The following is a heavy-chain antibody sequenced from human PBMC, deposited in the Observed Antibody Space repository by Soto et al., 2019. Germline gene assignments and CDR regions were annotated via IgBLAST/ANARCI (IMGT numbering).Heavy chain of an antibody. V-gene: IGHV3-66*01. CDR3: ARAVAVAADFDY. CDR2: IYSGGNT. CDR1: GFTVSSNY. D-gene: IGHD6-19*01. Sequence: PGGSLSLSCAASGFTVSSNYMIWVRQAPGKGLEWVSVIYSGGNTKYSQKFQGRVTITRDTSASTAYMELSSLRSEDTAVYYCARAVAVAADFDYWGQGTLVTVSS. J-gene: IGHJ4*02.